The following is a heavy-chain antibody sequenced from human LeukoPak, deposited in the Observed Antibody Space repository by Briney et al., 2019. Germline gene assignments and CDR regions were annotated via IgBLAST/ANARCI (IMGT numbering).Heavy chain of an antibody. CDR1: GYTFPSYF. J-gene: IGHJ5*02. CDR2: IIPIFGTA. D-gene: IGHD6-19*01. Sequence: ASVKVSCKASGYTFPSYFMHWVRQAPGQGLEWMGGIIPIFGTANYAQKFQGRVTITADESTSTAYMELSSLRSEDTAVYYCARDGSGSGWYFAWGQGTLVTVSS. CDR3: ARDGSGSGWYFA. V-gene: IGHV1-69*13.